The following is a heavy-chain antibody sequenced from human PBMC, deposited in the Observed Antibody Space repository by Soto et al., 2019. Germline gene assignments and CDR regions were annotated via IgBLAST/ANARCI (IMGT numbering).Heavy chain of an antibody. J-gene: IGHJ4*02. D-gene: IGHD3-22*01. CDR1: GGSFSGYY. V-gene: IGHV4-34*01. CDR2: INHSGST. CDR3: ARQYYYDSSGYFNDY. Sequence: QVQLQQWGAGLLKPSETLSLTCAVYGGSFSGYYWSWIRQPPGKGLEWIGEINHSGSTNYNPSLKSRVTIPVDTSKNQFSLKLSSVTAADTAVYYCARQYYYDSSGYFNDYWGQGTLVTVSS.